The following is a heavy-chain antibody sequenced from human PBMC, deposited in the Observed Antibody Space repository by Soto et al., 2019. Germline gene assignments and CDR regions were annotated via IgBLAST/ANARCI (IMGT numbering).Heavy chain of an antibody. V-gene: IGHV3-23*01. CDR1: GFTFSSYA. CDR2: ISGSGRST. J-gene: IGHJ6*02. Sequence: PGGSLRLSCAASGFTFSSYAMSWVRQAPGKGLEWVSAISGSGRSTYYADSVKGRFPISRDNSKNTLYLQMNSLRAEDTAVYYCAKVGLDYYGSGSYDYYYGMDVWGQGTTVTVSS. CDR3: AKVGLDYYGSGSYDYYYGMDV. D-gene: IGHD3-10*01.